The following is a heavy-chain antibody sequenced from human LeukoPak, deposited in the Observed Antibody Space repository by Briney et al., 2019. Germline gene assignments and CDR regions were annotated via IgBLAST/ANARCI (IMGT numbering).Heavy chain of an antibody. CDR2: INHGGSA. CDR1: GGSFSGYY. D-gene: IGHD1-14*01. Sequence: SETLSLTCAVYGGSFSGYYWSWIRQPPGKGLEWIGEINHGGSANYNPSLNSRVTISVDTSKNQFSLKLSSVTAADTAVYYCARDIHVPRIREPYFDIWGEGALVTVSS. V-gene: IGHV4-34*01. J-gene: IGHJ3*02. CDR3: ARDIHVPRIREPYFDI.